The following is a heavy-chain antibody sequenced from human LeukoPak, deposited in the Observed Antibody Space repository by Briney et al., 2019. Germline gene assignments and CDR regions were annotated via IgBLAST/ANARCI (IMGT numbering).Heavy chain of an antibody. CDR1: GGSISSYY. CDR2: IYYSGST. D-gene: IGHD3-10*01. J-gene: IGHJ5*02. CDR3: ARSSGPMVTVWFDP. V-gene: IGHV4-59*01. Sequence: SETLSLTCTVSGGSISSYYWSWIRQPPGKGLEWIGYIYYSGSTNYNPALKSRVTISVDTSKNQFSLKLSSVTAADTAVYYCARSSGPMVTVWFDPWGQGTLVTVSS.